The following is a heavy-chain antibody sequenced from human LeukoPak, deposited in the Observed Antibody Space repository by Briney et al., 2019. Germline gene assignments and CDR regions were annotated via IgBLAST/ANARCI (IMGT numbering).Heavy chain of an antibody. CDR2: IYYSGST. CDR1: GGSISSGGYY. J-gene: IGHJ4*02. D-gene: IGHD3-10*01. CDR3: ARGSFDGSWAIDY. V-gene: IGHV4-31*03. Sequence: SQTLSLTCTVSGGSISSGGYYWSWIRQHPGKGLEWIGYIYYSGSTYYNPSLKSRITISVDTSKNQLSLKLSSVTAADTAVYYCARGSFDGSWAIDYWGQGTLVTVSS.